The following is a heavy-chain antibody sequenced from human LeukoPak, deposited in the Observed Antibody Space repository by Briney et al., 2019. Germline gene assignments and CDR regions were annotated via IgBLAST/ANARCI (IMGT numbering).Heavy chain of an antibody. CDR3: ARQYYYYYMDV. V-gene: IGHV4-59*05. CDR1: GGSISSDY. Sequence: SETLSLTCTVSGGSISSDYWSWIRQPAGKELEWIGHIYISGSTYYNPSLKSRVTISVDTSKNQFSLQLSSVTAADTASYYCARQYYYYYMDVWGKGTTVTVSS. J-gene: IGHJ6*03. CDR2: IYISGST.